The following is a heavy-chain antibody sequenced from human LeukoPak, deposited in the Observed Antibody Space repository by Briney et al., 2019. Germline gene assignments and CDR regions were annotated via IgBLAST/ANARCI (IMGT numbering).Heavy chain of an antibody. J-gene: IGHJ4*02. CDR1: GYTFTGHY. CDR3: ARDQSTSFSSSYHFDY. D-gene: IGHD6-6*01. V-gene: IGHV1-2*02. CDR2: INPNSRGT. Sequence: ASVKVSCKASGYTFTGHYMHWVRQAPGQGLEWMGWINPNSRGTNYAQKFRGRVTMTRDTSISTAYMELGSLGSDDTAVYYCARDQSTSFSSSYHFDYWGQGTLVTVSS.